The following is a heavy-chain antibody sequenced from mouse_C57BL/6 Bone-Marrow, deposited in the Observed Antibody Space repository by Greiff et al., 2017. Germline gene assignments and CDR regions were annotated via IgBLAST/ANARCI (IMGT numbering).Heavy chain of an antibody. D-gene: IGHD2-1*01. CDR1: GFTFSDYY. CDR3: ARLGVYGNYLYAMDY. CDR2: ISNGGGST. V-gene: IGHV5-12*01. J-gene: IGHJ4*01. Sequence: EVKLVESGGGLVQPGGSLKLSCAASGFTFSDYYMYWVRQTPEKRLEWVAYISNGGGSTYYPDTVKGRFTISRDNAKNTLYLQMSRLKSEDPAMYYCARLGVYGNYLYAMDYWGQGTSVTVSS.